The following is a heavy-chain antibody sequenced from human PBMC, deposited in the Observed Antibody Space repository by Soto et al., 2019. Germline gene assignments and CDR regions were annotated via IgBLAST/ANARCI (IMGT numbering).Heavy chain of an antibody. D-gene: IGHD3-10*01. V-gene: IGHV3-53*01. CDR2: IYSGGST. J-gene: IGHJ4*02. CDR3: ARASNTYYYGSGSYLGPIDY. CDR1: GFTVSSNY. Sequence: GGSLRLSCAASGFTVSSNYMSWVRQAPGKGLEWVSVIYSGGSTYYADSVKGRFTISRDNSKNTLYLQMNSLRAEDTAVYYCARASNTYYYGSGSYLGPIDYWGQGTLVTVSS.